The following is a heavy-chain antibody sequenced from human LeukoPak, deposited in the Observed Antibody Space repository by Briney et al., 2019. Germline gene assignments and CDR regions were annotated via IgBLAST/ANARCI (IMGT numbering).Heavy chain of an antibody. CDR2: INPSGGST. CDR3: AREGAHYDILTGYYSGYFDY. Sequence: GASVKVSCKASGYTFTSYYMHWVRQAPGHGLEWMGIINPSGGSTSYAQKFQGRVTMTRDTSTSTVYMELSSLRSEDTAVYYCAREGAHYDILTGYYSGYFDYWGQGTLVTVSS. J-gene: IGHJ4*02. CDR1: GYTFTSYY. D-gene: IGHD3-9*01. V-gene: IGHV1-46*01.